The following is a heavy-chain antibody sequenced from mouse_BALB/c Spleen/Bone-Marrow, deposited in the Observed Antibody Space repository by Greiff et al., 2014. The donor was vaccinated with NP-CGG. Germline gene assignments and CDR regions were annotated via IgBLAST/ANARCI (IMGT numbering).Heavy chain of an antibody. CDR3: ARDWDAFAY. J-gene: IGHJ3*01. CDR1: GYTFSSYC. Sequence: VQLQQSGAELMKPGASVKLSCKATGYTFSSYCIEWVKQRPGHGLEWIGEILPGSGSTNYSEKFKGQATFTADTSSNTAYLQLGSLASEDSAVYGCARDWDAFAYWGQGTLVTVSA. D-gene: IGHD4-1*01. CDR2: ILPGSGST. V-gene: IGHV1-9*01.